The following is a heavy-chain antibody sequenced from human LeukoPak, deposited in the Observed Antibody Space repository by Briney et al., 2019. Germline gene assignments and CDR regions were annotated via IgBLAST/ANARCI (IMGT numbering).Heavy chain of an antibody. J-gene: IGHJ4*02. CDR3: ARSPGIAVAGNTHDFDY. D-gene: IGHD6-19*01. CDR1: GYTFTSYA. V-gene: IGHV7-4-1*02. Sequence: GASVKVSCKASGYTFTSYAMNWVRQAPGQGLEWMGWINTNTGNPTYAQGFTGRSVFSLDTSVSTAYLQISSLKAEDTAVYYCARSPGIAVAGNTHDFDYWGQGTLVTVSS. CDR2: INTNTGNP.